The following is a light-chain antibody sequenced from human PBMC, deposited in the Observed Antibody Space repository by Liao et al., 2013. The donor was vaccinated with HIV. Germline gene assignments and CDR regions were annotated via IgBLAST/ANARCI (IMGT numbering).Light chain of an antibody. Sequence: SYVLTQPPSVSVAPGKTATITCGGNNMGDRSVHWYQQRPGQAPVLVIHSDSDRPSGIPERFSGSKSANTATLTISRVEDGDEADYFCQVWDGGRDPVVFGGGTKLTVL. CDR3: QVWDGGRDPVV. J-gene: IGLJ2*01. CDR2: SDS. CDR1: NMGDRS. V-gene: IGLV3-21*01.